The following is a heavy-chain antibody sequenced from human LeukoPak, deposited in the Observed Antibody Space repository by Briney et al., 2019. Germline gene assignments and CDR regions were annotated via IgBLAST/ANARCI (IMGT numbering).Heavy chain of an antibody. D-gene: IGHD6-19*01. Sequence: SETLSLTCTVSSGSISTSNYYWGWVRQPPGKALEWIGNIFYSGSTYYSPSLKSRVTISVDTSKNQFSLKLSSVTAADTAVYYCARARSGWYERRRERYFDYWGQGTLVTVSS. V-gene: IGHV4-39*07. CDR3: ARARSGWYERRRERYFDY. J-gene: IGHJ4*02. CDR2: IFYSGST. CDR1: SGSISTSNYY.